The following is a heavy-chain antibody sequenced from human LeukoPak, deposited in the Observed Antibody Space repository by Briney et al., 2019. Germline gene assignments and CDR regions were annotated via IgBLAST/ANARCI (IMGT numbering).Heavy chain of an antibody. J-gene: IGHJ6*02. CDR3: ARELYCSSTSCYPRISGMDV. CDR1: GYTFTSYA. V-gene: IGHV7-4-1*02. D-gene: IGHD2-2*01. Sequence: ASVKVSCKASGYTFTSYAMNWVRQAPGQGLEWVGWINTNTGNPTYAQGFTGRFVFSLDTSVSTAYLQISSLKAEDTAVYYCARELYCSSTSCYPRISGMDVWGQGTTVTVSS. CDR2: INTNTGNP.